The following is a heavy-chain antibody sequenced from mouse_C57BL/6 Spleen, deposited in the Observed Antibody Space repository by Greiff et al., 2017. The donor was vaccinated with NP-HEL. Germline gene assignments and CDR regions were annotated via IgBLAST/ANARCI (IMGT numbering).Heavy chain of an antibody. J-gene: IGHJ3*01. CDR3: ANYYGSSGFAY. CDR2: IDPSDSYT. CDR1: GYTFTSYW. Sequence: VQLQQPGAELVKPGASVKLSCKASGYTFTSYWMQWVKQRPGQGLEWIGEIDPSDSYTNYNQKFKGKATLTVDTSSSTAYMQLSSLTSEDSAVYYCANYYGSSGFAYWGQGTLVTVSA. D-gene: IGHD1-1*01. V-gene: IGHV1-50*01.